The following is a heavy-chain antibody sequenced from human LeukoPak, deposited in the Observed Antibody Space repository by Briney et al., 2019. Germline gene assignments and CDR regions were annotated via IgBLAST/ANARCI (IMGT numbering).Heavy chain of an antibody. J-gene: IGHJ4*02. CDR1: GYTFTSYG. V-gene: IGHV1-18*01. CDR3: ARSVRMATIPLHFDY. Sequence: ASVKVSCKASGYTFTSYGISWVRQAPGQGLEWMGWISAYNGNTNYAQKLQDRVTMTTDTSTSTAYMELRSLRSEDTAVYYCARSVRMATIPLHFDYWGQGTLVTVSS. CDR2: ISAYNGNT. D-gene: IGHD5-24*01.